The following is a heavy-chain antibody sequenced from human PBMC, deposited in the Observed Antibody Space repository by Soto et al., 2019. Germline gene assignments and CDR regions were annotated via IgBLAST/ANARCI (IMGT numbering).Heavy chain of an antibody. V-gene: IGHV4-34*01. CDR2: LKHSGSN. CDR1: GRSFSVYY. D-gene: IGHD2-15*01. J-gene: IGHJ4*02. Sequence: PSETLSFTCAVGGRSFSVYYRSWLRQPPGKGLEWIGELKHSGSNNYNPSLKSRVTIPVASSKNQFSLKLSSVTAADTAVYYCARGRNSRMGCRGGSCSQQAPFHYWGQGTLVTVS. CDR3: ARGRNSRMGCRGGSCSQQAPFHY.